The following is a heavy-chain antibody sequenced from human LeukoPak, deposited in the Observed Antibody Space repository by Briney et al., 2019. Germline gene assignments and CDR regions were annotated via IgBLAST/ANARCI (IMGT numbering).Heavy chain of an antibody. Sequence: GGSLRLSCAASGFTFSRYWMHWVRQAPGKGLVWVSRVNSDESSTTYADSVKGRFTISSDNAKNTLYLQMNSLGAEDTAAYYCAKVTPHGVVTDDLDFDYWGQGTLVTVSS. V-gene: IGHV3-74*03. J-gene: IGHJ4*02. CDR3: AKVTPHGVVTDDLDFDY. D-gene: IGHD2-21*02. CDR2: VNSDESST. CDR1: GFTFSRYW.